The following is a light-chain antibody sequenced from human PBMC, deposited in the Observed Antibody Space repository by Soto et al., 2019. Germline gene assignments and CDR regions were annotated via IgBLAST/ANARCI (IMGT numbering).Light chain of an antibody. CDR1: SSDVGGYAY. Sequence: QSALTQPASVSGSPGQSITISCTGTSSDVGGYAYVSWYQQHPTRAPKLLIYDVTNRPSGVSNRFSGSKSGNTASLTISGLQSEDEADYFCSSFSSSTTLLLFGGGTKLTVL. CDR3: SSFSSSTTLLL. V-gene: IGLV2-14*03. J-gene: IGLJ2*01. CDR2: DVT.